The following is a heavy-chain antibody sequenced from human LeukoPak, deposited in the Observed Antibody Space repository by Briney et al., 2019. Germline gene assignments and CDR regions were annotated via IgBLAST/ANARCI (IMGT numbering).Heavy chain of an antibody. V-gene: IGHV3-73*01. J-gene: IGHJ4*02. CDR2: IRSKANSYAT. D-gene: IGHD3-22*01. Sequence: GGSLKLSCAASGFTFSGSAMHWVRQASGKGLEWVGRIRSKANSYATAYAASVKGRFTIPRDDSKNTAYLQMNSLKTEDTAVYYCTTNQYYYDSSGYYSWGQGTLVTVSS. CDR1: GFTFSGSA. CDR3: TTNQYYYDSSGYYS.